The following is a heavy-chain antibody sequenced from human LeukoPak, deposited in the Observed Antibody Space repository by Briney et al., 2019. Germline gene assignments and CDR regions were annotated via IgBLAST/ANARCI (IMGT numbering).Heavy chain of an antibody. CDR3: AKLPGSGFWSGYFDY. CDR2: ISGSGGST. D-gene: IGHD3-3*01. CDR1: GFTFSSYA. V-gene: IGHV3-23*01. Sequence: GGSLRLSCAASGFTFSSYAMSWVRQAPGKGLEWVSAISGSGGSTYYADSVKGRFTISRDNSKNTLYLQMNSLRAEDTAVYYCAKLPGSGFWSGYFDYRGQGTLVTVSS. J-gene: IGHJ4*02.